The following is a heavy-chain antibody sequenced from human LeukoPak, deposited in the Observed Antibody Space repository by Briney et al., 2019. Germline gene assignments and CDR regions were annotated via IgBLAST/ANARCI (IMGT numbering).Heavy chain of an antibody. V-gene: IGHV4-59*01. CDR1: GGSISSYY. J-gene: IGHJ4*02. Sequence: SETLSPTCTVSGGSISSYYWSWIRQPPGKGLEWIGYIYYSGSTNYNPSLKSRVTISVDTSKNQFSLKLSSVTAADTTVYYCAREYTMTHFDYWGQGTLVTVSS. CDR2: IYYSGST. D-gene: IGHD3-22*01. CDR3: AREYTMTHFDY.